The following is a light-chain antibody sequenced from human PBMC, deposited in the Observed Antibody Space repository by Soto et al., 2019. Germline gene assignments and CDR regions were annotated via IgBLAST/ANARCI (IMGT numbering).Light chain of an antibody. V-gene: IGKV3-20*01. CDR1: QSVSSSY. CDR2: GAS. Sequence: EIVLTQSPGTLSLSPRERATLSCRASQSVSSSYLAWYQQKPGQAPRLLIYGASSRATGIPDRFSGSGSGTDFTLTISRLEPEDLAVYYCQQYGSSRLTFGGGTKVEIK. CDR3: QQYGSSRLT. J-gene: IGKJ4*01.